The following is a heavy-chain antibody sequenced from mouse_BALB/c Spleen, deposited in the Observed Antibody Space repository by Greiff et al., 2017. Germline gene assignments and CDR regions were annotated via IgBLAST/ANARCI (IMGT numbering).Heavy chain of an antibody. CDR2: ISIGGSYT. J-gene: IGHJ2*01. Sequence: EVKLMESGGDLVKPGGSLKLSCAASGFTFSSYGMSWVRQTPDKRLEWVATISIGGSYTYYPDSVKGRFTISRDNAKNTLYLQMSSLKSEDTAMYYCARDRTMITTGGFDYWGQGTTLTVSS. CDR1: GFTFSSYG. V-gene: IGHV5-6*01. D-gene: IGHD2-4*01. CDR3: ARDRTMITTGGFDY.